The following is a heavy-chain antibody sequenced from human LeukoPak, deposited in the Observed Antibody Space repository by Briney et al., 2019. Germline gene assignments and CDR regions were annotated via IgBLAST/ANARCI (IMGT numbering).Heavy chain of an antibody. CDR3: VRVSSTFLGNSGYDYSGGDY. D-gene: IGHD5-12*01. J-gene: IGHJ4*02. CDR1: GFTFSSYW. Sequence: QPGGSLRLSCAASGFTFSSYWMSWVRQAPGKGLEWVSFISSRSSNIYYADSLKGRFTISRDNAKNTLYLQMNGLRAEDTAVYYCVRVSSTFLGNSGYDYSGGDYWGQGTLVTVSS. CDR2: ISSRSSNI. V-gene: IGHV3-48*01.